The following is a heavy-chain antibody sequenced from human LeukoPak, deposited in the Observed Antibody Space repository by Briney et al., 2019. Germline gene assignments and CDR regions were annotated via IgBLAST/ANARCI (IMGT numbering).Heavy chain of an antibody. CDR3: ATDPGEIVPAAKGPRGDYCYGMDV. CDR2: INPSGGST. V-gene: IGHV1-46*01. J-gene: IGHJ6*02. CDR1: GYTFTSYY. D-gene: IGHD2-2*01. Sequence: ASVNVSCKASGYTFTSYYMHWVRQAAGQGLEGMGIINPSGGSTSYAQKFQGRVTMTEDTSTDTAYMELNSLRSDDTAVYYCATDPGEIVPAAKGPRGDYCYGMDVWGQGTTVTVSS.